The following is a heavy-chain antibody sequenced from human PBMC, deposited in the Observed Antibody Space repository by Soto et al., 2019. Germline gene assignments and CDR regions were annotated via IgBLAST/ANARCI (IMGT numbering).Heavy chain of an antibody. D-gene: IGHD1-26*01. CDR1: GFTFSSYG. CDR3: ARDLGWELRGGFDY. CDR2: IWYDGSNK. V-gene: IGHV3-33*01. J-gene: IGHJ4*02. Sequence: GGSLRLSCAASGFTFSSYGMHWVRQAPGKGLEWVAVIWYDGSNKYYADSVKGRFTISRDNSKNTLYLQMNSLRAEDTAVYYCARDLGWELRGGFDYWGQGTLVTVSS.